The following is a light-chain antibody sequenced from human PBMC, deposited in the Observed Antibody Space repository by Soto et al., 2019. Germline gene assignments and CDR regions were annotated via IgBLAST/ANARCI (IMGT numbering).Light chain of an antibody. CDR3: QQYNSYSIT. CDR2: DVS. V-gene: IGKV1-5*01. J-gene: IGKJ5*01. Sequence: RMTQSPSTLSSSLGDRVTISCRASQSISRWLAWYQQKPGRAPKLLIYDVSSLKSGVPSRFSGSVSGTEVTITISSLKNDDGATYYGQQYNSYSITFGQGTRLEIK. CDR1: QSISRW.